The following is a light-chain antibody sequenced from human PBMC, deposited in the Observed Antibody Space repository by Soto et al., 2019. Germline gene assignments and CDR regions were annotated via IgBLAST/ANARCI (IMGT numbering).Light chain of an antibody. CDR2: TAS. Sequence: DSEMARGPSFLTKTVGERGAGTGRASQSMSSYLNWYQQKPGKAPKLLIYTASSLQSGVPSRFSGSGSGTDLTLTISPLQPADFATYYRQESSRTPCTIGQGTKVDIK. V-gene: IGKV1-39*01. CDR1: QSMSSY. J-gene: IGKJ1*01. CDR3: QESSRTPCT.